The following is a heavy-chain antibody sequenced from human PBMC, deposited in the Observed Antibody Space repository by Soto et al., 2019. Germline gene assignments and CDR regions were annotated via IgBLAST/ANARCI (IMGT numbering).Heavy chain of an antibody. V-gene: IGHV3-23*01. CDR2: ISGSGGST. D-gene: IGHD3-16*01. Sequence: GGSLRLSCAASGFNVKTTYMTWVRQAPGKGLEWVSAISGSGGSTYYADSVKGRFTISRDNSKNTLYLQMNSLRAEDTAVYYCAKDLLGVFDYWGQGTLVTVSS. J-gene: IGHJ4*02. CDR1: GFNVKTTY. CDR3: AKDLLGVFDY.